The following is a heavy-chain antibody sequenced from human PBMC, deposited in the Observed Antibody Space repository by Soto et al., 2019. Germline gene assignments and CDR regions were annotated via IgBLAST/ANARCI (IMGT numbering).Heavy chain of an antibody. CDR1: GFTFSSYS. CDR2: ISSSSSYI. D-gene: IGHD4-17*01. Sequence: GGSLRLSCAASGFTFSSYSMNWVRQAPGKGLEWVSSISSSSSYIYYADSVKGRFTISRDNAKNSLYLQMNSLRAEDTAVYYCARMGNYGDCAVAFDIWGQGTMVTVSS. V-gene: IGHV3-21*01. J-gene: IGHJ3*02. CDR3: ARMGNYGDCAVAFDI.